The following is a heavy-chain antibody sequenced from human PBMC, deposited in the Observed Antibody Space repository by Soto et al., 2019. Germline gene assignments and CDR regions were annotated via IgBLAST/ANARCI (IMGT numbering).Heavy chain of an antibody. CDR3: PKERRRVSGSGLDV. V-gene: IGHV3-30*18. CDR2: ISYDGSNK. D-gene: IGHD3-10*01. J-gene: IGHJ6*02. CDR1: GFTFSSYG. Sequence: GGSLRLSCAASGFTFSSYGMHWVRQAPGKGLEWVAVISYDGSNKYYADSVKGRFTISRDNSKNTLYLQMNSLRAEDTAVYYCPKERRRVSGSGLDVWGQGTTVTVSS.